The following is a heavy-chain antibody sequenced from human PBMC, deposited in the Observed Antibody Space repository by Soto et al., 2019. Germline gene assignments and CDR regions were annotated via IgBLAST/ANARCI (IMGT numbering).Heavy chain of an antibody. D-gene: IGHD3-3*01. CDR1: GYTFTSYG. V-gene: IGHV1-18*01. CDR3: ACDYYLRITIFGVVIPIDYYYYYGLDV. Sequence: ASVKVSCKDSGYTFTSYGISWVRQAPGQGLEWMGWISAYNGNTNYAQKLQGRVTMTTDTSTRTAYMELRSLRSDDTAVYYCACDYYLRITIFGVVIPIDYYYYYGLDVWGQGT. J-gene: IGHJ6*02. CDR2: ISAYNGNT.